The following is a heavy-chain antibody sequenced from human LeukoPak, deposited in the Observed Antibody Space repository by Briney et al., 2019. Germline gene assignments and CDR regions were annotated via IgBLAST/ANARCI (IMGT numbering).Heavy chain of an antibody. J-gene: IGHJ6*02. CDR1: GFTFSSYG. V-gene: IGHV3-30*18. Sequence: GGSLRLSCAASGFTFSSYGMHWVRQAPGKGLEWVAVISYDGSNKYYADSVKGRLTISRDNSKNTLYLQMNSLRAEDTAVYYCAKDQDIVVVPAATGMDVWGQGTTVTVSS. CDR3: AKDQDIVVVPAATGMDV. D-gene: IGHD2-2*01. CDR2: ISYDGSNK.